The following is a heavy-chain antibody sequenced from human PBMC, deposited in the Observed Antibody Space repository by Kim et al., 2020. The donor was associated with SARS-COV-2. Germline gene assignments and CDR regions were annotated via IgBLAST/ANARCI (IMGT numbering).Heavy chain of an antibody. Sequence: SETLSLTCTVSGGSISSGGYYWSWIRQHPGKGLEWLGYIYCTGNTYYNPSLKSRVTISVDTSKNQFSLKLSSVTAADTAVDYGARQAGYTYGNYGMDVWGQGPTVTISS. J-gene: IGHJ6*02. CDR2: IYCTGNT. CDR3: ARQAGYTYGNYGMDV. D-gene: IGHD5-18*01. V-gene: IGHV4-31*03. CDR1: GGSISSGGYY.